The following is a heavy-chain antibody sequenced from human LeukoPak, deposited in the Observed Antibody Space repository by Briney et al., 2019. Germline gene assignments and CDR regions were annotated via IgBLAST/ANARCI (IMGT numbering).Heavy chain of an antibody. CDR2: VSPSGST. V-gene: IGHV4-61*02. CDR3: ARAREPLVYTYFFDY. Sequence: SQTLSLTCSVSGGSISSGSFYWSWIRQPAGKGLEWIGRVSPSGSTNSNPSLKSRVTISVDTSKNQFSLKVSSVTAADTAVYYCARAREPLVYTYFFDYWGQGTMVTVSS. CDR1: GGSISSGSFY. D-gene: IGHD6-13*01. J-gene: IGHJ4*03.